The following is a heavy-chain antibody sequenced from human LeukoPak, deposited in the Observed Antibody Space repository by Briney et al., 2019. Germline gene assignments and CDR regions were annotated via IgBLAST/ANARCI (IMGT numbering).Heavy chain of an antibody. Sequence: ASVKVSCKASGGTFSGYAISWVRQAPGQGLEWMGWINPNTGGTNYAQKFQGRVTMTRDTSISTAYMELSRLRSDDTAVYYCARFYSGYGNYYYYMDVWGKGTTVTVSS. V-gene: IGHV1-2*02. D-gene: IGHD5-12*01. CDR2: INPNTGGT. CDR3: ARFYSGYGNYYYYMDV. CDR1: GGTFSGYA. J-gene: IGHJ6*03.